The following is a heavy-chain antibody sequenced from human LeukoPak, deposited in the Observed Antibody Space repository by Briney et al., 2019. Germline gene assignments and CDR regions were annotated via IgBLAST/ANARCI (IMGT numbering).Heavy chain of an antibody. CDR3: AVRIVVVVAATGDGAFDI. V-gene: IGHV4-4*02. J-gene: IGHJ3*02. D-gene: IGHD2-15*01. CDR2: IYHSGST. CDR1: GGSISSSNW. Sequence: PSETLSLTCAVSGGSISSSNWWSWVRQPPGKGLEWIGEIYHSGSTNYNPSLKSRVTISVDTSKNQFSLKLSSVTAADTAVYYCAVRIVVVVAATGDGAFDIWGQGTMVTVSS.